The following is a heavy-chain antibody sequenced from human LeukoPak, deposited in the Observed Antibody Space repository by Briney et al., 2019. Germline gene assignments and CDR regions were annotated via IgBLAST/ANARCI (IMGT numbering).Heavy chain of an antibody. V-gene: IGHV4-59*01. Sequence: SETLSLTCTVSGGSLSSYYWSWIRQPPGKGLEWIGYIYYSGSTNYNPSLKSRVTISVDTSKNQFSLKLSSVTAADTAVYYCARGTSYSSGWYYFDYWGQGTLVTVSS. CDR1: GGSLSSYY. CDR3: ARGTSYSSGWYYFDY. J-gene: IGHJ4*02. CDR2: IYYSGST. D-gene: IGHD6-19*01.